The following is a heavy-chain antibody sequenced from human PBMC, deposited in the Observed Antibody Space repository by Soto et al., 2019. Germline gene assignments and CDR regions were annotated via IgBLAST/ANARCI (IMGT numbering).Heavy chain of an antibody. CDR2: ISGSGGST. Sequence: EVQLLESGGGLVQPGGSLRLSCAASGFTFSSYAMRWVRQAPGKGLEWVSAISGSGGSTYYADSVKGRFTISRDNSKNTLYLQMNSLRAEDTAVYDCARRGSGSDYDYWGQGTLVTVSS. CDR3: ARRGSGSDYDY. D-gene: IGHD1-26*01. J-gene: IGHJ4*02. CDR1: GFTFSSYA. V-gene: IGHV3-23*01.